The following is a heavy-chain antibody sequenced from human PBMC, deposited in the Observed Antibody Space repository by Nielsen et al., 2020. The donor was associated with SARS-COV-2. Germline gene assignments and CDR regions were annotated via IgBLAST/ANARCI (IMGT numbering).Heavy chain of an antibody. CDR2: ISGQGAST. J-gene: IGHJ4*02. D-gene: IGHD6-13*01. CDR3: VKGLPGYSSSWYDY. Sequence: GESLKISCAVSEFSFEKSAMSWVRQAPGKGLEWVSTISGQGASTYYADSVKGRFTISRDNFKNTLYLQMNSLRAEDTALYYCVKGLPGYSSSWYDYWGQGTLVTVSS. V-gene: IGHV3-23*01. CDR1: EFSFEKSA.